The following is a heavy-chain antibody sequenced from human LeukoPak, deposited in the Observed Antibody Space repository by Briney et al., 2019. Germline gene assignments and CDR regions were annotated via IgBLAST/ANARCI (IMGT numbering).Heavy chain of an antibody. CDR1: GASISGGTYY. D-gene: IGHD1-26*01. Sequence: SETLSLTCSVSGASISGGTYYWRRIRQPPGKGLEWIGSIYYTGSTYDNPSLKIRVTISVDTSKNQFSLKLSSVTAADTAVYYCARRGGSGRAFDYWGQGTLVTVSS. J-gene: IGHJ4*02. V-gene: IGHV4-39*01. CDR2: IYYTGST. CDR3: ARRGGSGRAFDY.